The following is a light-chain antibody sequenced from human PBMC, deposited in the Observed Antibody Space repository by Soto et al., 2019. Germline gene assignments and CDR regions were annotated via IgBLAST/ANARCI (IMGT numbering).Light chain of an antibody. CDR3: MQALQTPIT. V-gene: IGKV2-28*01. J-gene: IGKJ5*01. CDR2: LGS. Sequence: DIVMTQSPLSLPVTPGEPASISCRSSQSLLHSNGYNYLDWYLQKPGQSPQLLIYLGSDRASGVPDRVRCSGFVTDFTLKTNKVGACDFWVYYCMQALQTPITFGLGTRLEIK. CDR1: QSLLHSNGYNY.